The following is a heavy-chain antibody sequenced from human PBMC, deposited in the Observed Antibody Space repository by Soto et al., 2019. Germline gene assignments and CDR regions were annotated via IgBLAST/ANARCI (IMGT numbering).Heavy chain of an antibody. V-gene: IGHV1-69*01. CDR1: GGSFSNYI. D-gene: IGHD6-19*01. J-gene: IGHJ4*02. CDR3: ARGLFGQQWLVGFDT. Sequence: QVHLVQSGAEVQKPGSSVKVSCKASGGSFSNYIFAWVRQAPGQGLEWMGGTIPMFATAQYAQKLEGRVTITADESTSTVYMDLTSLRSDDTAVYYCARGLFGQQWLVGFDTWGQGTLVTVSS. CDR2: TIPMFATA.